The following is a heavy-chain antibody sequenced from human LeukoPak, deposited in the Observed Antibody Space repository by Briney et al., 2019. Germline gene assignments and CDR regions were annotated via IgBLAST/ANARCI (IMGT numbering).Heavy chain of an antibody. CDR2: INPYNGNT. J-gene: IGHJ4*02. D-gene: IGHD3-3*01. CDR1: GYTFTSYY. Sequence: ASVKVSCKASGYTFTSYYMHWVRHAPGQGLEWMGWINPYNGNTDYAQKLQGRVTMTTDTSTTTAYMELRSLRSDDTAVYYCAGYLLPYDFWSGYPIDFDYWGQGTLVTVSS. CDR3: AGYLLPYDFWSGYPIDFDY. V-gene: IGHV1-18*04.